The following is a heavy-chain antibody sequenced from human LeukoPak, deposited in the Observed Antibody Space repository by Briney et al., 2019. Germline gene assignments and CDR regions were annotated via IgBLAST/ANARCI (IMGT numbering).Heavy chain of an antibody. V-gene: IGHV3-9*01. CDR1: GFTFEDHV. D-gene: IGHD2-2*01. J-gene: IGHJ4*02. Sequence: GGSLRLSCAASGFTFEDHVMHWVRQAPGKGLEWVSSISWSGDRMGYADAVKGRFTITRDNAKNSLFLQMNSLRVEDTALYYCAKDLGGSATTVWGQGTLVTVSS. CDR2: ISWSGDRM. CDR3: AKDLGGSATTV.